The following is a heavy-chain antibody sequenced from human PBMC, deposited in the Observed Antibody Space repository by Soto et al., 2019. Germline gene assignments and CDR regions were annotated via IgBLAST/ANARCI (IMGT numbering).Heavy chain of an antibody. D-gene: IGHD3-3*01. CDR2: MNPNSGNT. Sequence: ASVKVSCKASGYTFTSYDINWVRQATGQGLEWMGWMNPNSGNTSYAQKLQGRVTMTRNTSTSTANMELRSLRSDDTAVYYCARVSWSGSHWFDPWGQGTLVTVSS. CDR3: ARVSWSGSHWFDP. V-gene: IGHV1-8*01. CDR1: GYTFTSYD. J-gene: IGHJ5*02.